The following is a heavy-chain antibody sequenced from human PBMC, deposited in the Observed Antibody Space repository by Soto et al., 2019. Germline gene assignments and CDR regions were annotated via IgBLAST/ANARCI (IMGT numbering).Heavy chain of an antibody. V-gene: IGHV4-34*01. J-gene: IGHJ5*02. D-gene: IGHD2-2*01. CDR3: ARGISIVVVPAAMIGNWFDP. CDR1: GGSFSGYY. Sequence: QVQLQQWGAGLLKPSETLSLTCAVYGGSFSGYYWSWIRQPPGKGLEWIGEINHSGSTNYNPSLNSRVTISVDTSKNQFSLKLSSVTAADTAVYYCARGISIVVVPAAMIGNWFDPWGQGTLVTVSS. CDR2: INHSGST.